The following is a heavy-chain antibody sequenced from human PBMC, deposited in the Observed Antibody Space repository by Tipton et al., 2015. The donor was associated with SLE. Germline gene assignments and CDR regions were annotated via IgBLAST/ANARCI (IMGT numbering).Heavy chain of an antibody. CDR3: ARGGNNWNEAGY. Sequence: SLRLSCAAPGFTFSAYWMDWVRQAPGKGLEWVANINQDGSEKYHVDSVKGRFTISRDNAKNSLYLQMNSLRAEDTAVYYCARGGNNWNEAGYWGQGTLVTVSS. J-gene: IGHJ4*02. V-gene: IGHV3-7*01. D-gene: IGHD1-20*01. CDR2: INQDGSEK. CDR1: GFTFSAYW.